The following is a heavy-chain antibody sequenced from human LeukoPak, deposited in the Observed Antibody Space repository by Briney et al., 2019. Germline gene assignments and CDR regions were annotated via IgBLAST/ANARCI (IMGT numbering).Heavy chain of an antibody. D-gene: IGHD1-14*01. CDR1: GFTFSSYA. CDR3: ATSFRIGFYYFDY. Sequence: PGRSLRLSCAASGFTFSSYAMSWVRQAPGKGLEWVSAISGSGGSTYYADSVKGRFTISRDNSKNTLYLQMNSLRAEDTAVYYCATSFRIGFYYFDYWGQGTLVTVSS. CDR2: ISGSGGST. J-gene: IGHJ4*02. V-gene: IGHV3-23*01.